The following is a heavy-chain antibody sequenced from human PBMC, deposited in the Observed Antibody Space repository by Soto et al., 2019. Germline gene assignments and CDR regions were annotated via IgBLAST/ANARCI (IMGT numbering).Heavy chain of an antibody. CDR3: ARGVYYYDSSGSYAFDI. D-gene: IGHD3-22*01. V-gene: IGHV3-66*01. CDR2: IYSGGST. CDR1: GFTVSSNY. Sequence: GGSLRLSCAASGFTVSSNYMSWVRQAPGKGLEWVSVIYSGGSTYYADSVKGRFTISRDNSKNTLYLQMNSLRAEDTAVYYCARGVYYYDSSGSYAFDIWGQGTMVTVSS. J-gene: IGHJ3*02.